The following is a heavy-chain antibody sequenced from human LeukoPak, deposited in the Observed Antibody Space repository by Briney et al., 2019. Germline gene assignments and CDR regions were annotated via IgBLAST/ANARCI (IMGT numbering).Heavy chain of an antibody. CDR2: ISGSGGST. CDR3: AKCRQQLVMPDY. Sequence: GGSLRLSCAASGFTFSSYAMSWVRQAPGKGLEWVSAISGSGGSTYYADSVKGRSTISRDNSKNTLYLQMNSLRAEDTAVYYCAKCRQQLVMPDYWGQGTLVTVSS. CDR1: GFTFSSYA. V-gene: IGHV3-23*01. J-gene: IGHJ4*02. D-gene: IGHD6-13*01.